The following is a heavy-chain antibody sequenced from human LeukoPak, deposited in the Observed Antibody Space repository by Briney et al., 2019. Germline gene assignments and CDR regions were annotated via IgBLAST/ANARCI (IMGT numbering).Heavy chain of an antibody. Sequence: GGSLRLSCAASGFTFSSYAMTWVRQAPGKGLEWVSAILASGGGTNYADSAKGRFTISRDNSKKTLYLQMNSLRAEDTAVYYCASSPYYDFWSGIPGYFDYWGQGTLVTVSS. CDR2: ILASGGGT. J-gene: IGHJ4*02. CDR3: ASSPYYDFWSGIPGYFDY. D-gene: IGHD3-3*01. CDR1: GFTFSSYA. V-gene: IGHV3-23*01.